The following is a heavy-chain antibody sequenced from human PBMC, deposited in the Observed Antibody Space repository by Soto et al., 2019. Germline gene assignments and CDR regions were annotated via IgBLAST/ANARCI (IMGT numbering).Heavy chain of an antibody. V-gene: IGHV3-30*18. CDR3: AKVDTSYYYDSSGYFDY. CDR1: GFTFSSYG. D-gene: IGHD3-22*01. J-gene: IGHJ4*02. Sequence: GGSLRLSCAASGFTFSSYGMHWVRQAPGKGLEWVAAISYDGSNKYYADSVKGRFTISRDNSKNTLYLQMNSLRAEDTAVYYCAKVDTSYYYDSSGYFDYWGQGTLVTVSS. CDR2: ISYDGSNK.